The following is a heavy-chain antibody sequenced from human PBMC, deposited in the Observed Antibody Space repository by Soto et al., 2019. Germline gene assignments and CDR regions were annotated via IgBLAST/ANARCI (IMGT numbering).Heavy chain of an antibody. J-gene: IGHJ3*02. CDR3: VREGRLLGAFDI. Sequence: SLRLSCEASGFTSGSYWMACVRQAPGKGLEWVANIQQDGRERHYGDSVKGRFTISRDNAKNSLYLEMNSLRAEDTAFYYCVREGRLLGAFDIWGQGTMVTVSS. CDR2: IQQDGRER. V-gene: IGHV3-7*03. D-gene: IGHD3-10*01. CDR1: GFTSGSYW.